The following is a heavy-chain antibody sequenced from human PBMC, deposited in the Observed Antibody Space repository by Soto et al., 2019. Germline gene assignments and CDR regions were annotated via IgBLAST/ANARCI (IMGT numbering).Heavy chain of an antibody. D-gene: IGHD1-20*01. CDR1: GYIFSTYD. CDR3: ARDHRYNWNDEGWFDP. V-gene: IGHV1-8*01. CDR2: LNPNSGNT. Sequence: QVQLVQSGAEVKKPGASVKVSCKASGYIFSTYDINWVRQAPGQGLEWMGWLNPNSGNTGYAQKFQGRVTMTRNTSINTAYMELCSLGSEDTAVYYCARDHRYNWNDEGWFDPWGQGTLVTVSS. J-gene: IGHJ5*02.